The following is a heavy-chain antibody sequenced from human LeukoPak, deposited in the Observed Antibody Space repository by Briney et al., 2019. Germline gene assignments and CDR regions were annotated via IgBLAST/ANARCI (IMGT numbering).Heavy chain of an antibody. Sequence: GGPLRLSCAASGFTFSSYGMHWVRQAPGKGLEWVSYISSSGSIIYYADSVKGRFTISRDNAKNSLYLQMNSLRAEDTAVYYCARDLAGYYYYYMDVWGKGTTVTISS. CDR2: ISSSGSII. V-gene: IGHV3-48*04. CDR1: GFTFSSYG. D-gene: IGHD6-19*01. CDR3: ARDLAGYYYYYMDV. J-gene: IGHJ6*03.